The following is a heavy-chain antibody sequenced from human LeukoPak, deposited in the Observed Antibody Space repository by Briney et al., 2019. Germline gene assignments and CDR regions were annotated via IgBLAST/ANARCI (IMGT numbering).Heavy chain of an antibody. CDR2: FSGSGGST. CDR3: AKDSDELIAAAYNWFDA. D-gene: IGHD6-13*01. V-gene: IGHV3-23*01. J-gene: IGHJ5*02. Sequence: GGSLRLSCAASGFTFSSYAMSWVRQAPGKGLECISGFSGSGGSTYYADSVKGRFTISRDNSYNTLYLQMNSLRAEDTAVYYCAKDSDELIAAAYNWFDAWGQGTLVTVSS. CDR1: GFTFSSYA.